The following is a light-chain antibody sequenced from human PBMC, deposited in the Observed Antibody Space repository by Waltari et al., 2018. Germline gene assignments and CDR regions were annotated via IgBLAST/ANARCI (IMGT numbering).Light chain of an antibody. J-gene: IGKJ2*01. CDR2: GAS. V-gene: IGKV4-1*01. CDR1: QSVFYSPRNQNY. CDR3: QQYHTTPPYT. Sequence: DIVMTQSPDSLAVSLVERATIHCKSIQSVFYSPRNQNYLGCYQQKPGQPPKLILYGASTRESGVPDRFSASGSGTDFTLTISSLQADDVATYYCQQYHTTPPYTFGQGTKLEI.